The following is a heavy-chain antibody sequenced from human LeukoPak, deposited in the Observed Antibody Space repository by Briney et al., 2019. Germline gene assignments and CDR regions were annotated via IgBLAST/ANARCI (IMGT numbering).Heavy chain of an antibody. J-gene: IGHJ4*02. CDR3: AKKGFDFWSGRTDY. CDR1: GFTFSGNS. Sequence: PGGSLRLSCAASGFTFSGNSMNWVRQAPGKGLEWVSYISGSGTTIYKADSVKGRFTISRDNSKNTLYLQMNSLRAEDTAVYYCAKKGFDFWSGRTDYWGQGTLVTVSS. V-gene: IGHV3-23*01. D-gene: IGHD3-3*01. CDR2: ISGSGTTI.